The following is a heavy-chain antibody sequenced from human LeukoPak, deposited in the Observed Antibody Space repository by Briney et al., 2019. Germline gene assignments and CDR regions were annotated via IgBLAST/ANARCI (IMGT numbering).Heavy chain of an antibody. V-gene: IGHV3-33*08. D-gene: IGHD6-6*01. CDR2: IWYDGSNK. CDR3: ARDFEYSSSSAFDY. J-gene: IGHJ4*02. CDR1: GFTVSSNY. Sequence: PGGSLRLFCAASGFTVSSNYMSWVRQAPGRGLEWVAVIWYDGSNKYYADSVKGRFTISRDNSKNTLYLQMNSLRAEDTAVYYCARDFEYSSSSAFDYWGQGTLVTVSS.